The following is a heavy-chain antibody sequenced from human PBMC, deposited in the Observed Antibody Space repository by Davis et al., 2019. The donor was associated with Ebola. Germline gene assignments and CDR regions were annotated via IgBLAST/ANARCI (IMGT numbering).Heavy chain of an antibody. CDR1: GYTFSSPD. J-gene: IGHJ6*04. CDR2: MNLNSGTT. CDR3: ARGRVTAVAGYYYGMDV. Sequence: ASVQVSCKASGYTFSSPDSNWARQAPGQGLEWMGWMNLNSGTTGYAQKFQGRVTMTRNTSISTAYMELSSLRSEDTAVYYCARGRVTAVAGYYYGMDVWGKGTTVTVSS. D-gene: IGHD6-19*01. V-gene: IGHV1-8*02.